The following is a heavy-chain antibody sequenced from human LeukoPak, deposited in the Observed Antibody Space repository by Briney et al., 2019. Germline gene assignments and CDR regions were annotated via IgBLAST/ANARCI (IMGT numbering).Heavy chain of an antibody. J-gene: IGHJ6*03. D-gene: IGHD2-15*01. Sequence: QAGGSLRLSCAASGFSFSSYEMNWVRQAPGKGLEWVSYIGSSGSTVYYADSVKGRFTISRDNARNSLYLQMNSLRAEDTAVYYCARFRSGGTFRASLYYYYYYMDVWGKGTTVTVSS. CDR1: GFSFSSYE. CDR2: IGSSGSTV. V-gene: IGHV3-48*03. CDR3: ARFRSGGTFRASLYYYYYYMDV.